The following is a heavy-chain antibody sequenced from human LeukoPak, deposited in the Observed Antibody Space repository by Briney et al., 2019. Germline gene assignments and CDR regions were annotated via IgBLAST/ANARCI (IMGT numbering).Heavy chain of an antibody. J-gene: IGHJ6*02. CDR1: GGSISTYF. V-gene: IGHV4-59*01. D-gene: IGHD2-15*01. CDR3: ASAEATRAYCGGGSCYSYYYYGLDV. Sequence: SETLSLTCTVSGGSISTYFWTWIRQPPGKGLEWIGYIYYSGITNYNPSLKSRVTISLDTSKNQFSLKVNSVTAADTAVYYCASAEATRAYCGGGSCYSYYYYGLDVWGQGTTVTVSS. CDR2: IYYSGIT.